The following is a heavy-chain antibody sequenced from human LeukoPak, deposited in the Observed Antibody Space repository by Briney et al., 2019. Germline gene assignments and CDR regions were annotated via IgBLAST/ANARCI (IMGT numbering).Heavy chain of an antibody. CDR2: INHSGST. J-gene: IGHJ4*02. V-gene: IGHV4-34*01. D-gene: IGHD6-19*01. Sequence: SETLSLTCAVYGGSFSGYYWSWIRQPPGKGLEWIGEINHSGSTNYNPSLKSRVTISVDTSKNQFSLKLSSVTAADTAVYYCARLGDSSGWYRYYFDYWGQRTLVTVSS. CDR1: GGSFSGYY. CDR3: ARLGDSSGWYRYYFDY.